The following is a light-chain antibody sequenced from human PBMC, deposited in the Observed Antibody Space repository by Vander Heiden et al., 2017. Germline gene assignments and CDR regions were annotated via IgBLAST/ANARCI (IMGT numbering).Light chain of an antibody. CDR2: EDT. Sequence: QSALPQPPSASGSPGHSVTVPCTGTTSDVVAYNYVSWYQQHPGKAPKLIIYEDTKRPSGVPDRFSASKSGDTASLTVSGLQAEDEADYYCSSHAGSNNYAFGTGTKVTVL. V-gene: IGLV2-8*01. J-gene: IGLJ1*01. CDR3: SSHAGSNNYA. CDR1: TSDVVAYNY.